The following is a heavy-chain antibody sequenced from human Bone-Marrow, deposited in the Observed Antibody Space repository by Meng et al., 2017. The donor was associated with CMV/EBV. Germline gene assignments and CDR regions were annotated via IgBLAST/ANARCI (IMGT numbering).Heavy chain of an antibody. D-gene: IGHD3-3*01. Sequence: ASVKVSCKASGGTFSSYAISWVRQAPGQGLEWMGWISAYNGNTNYAQKLQGRVTMTTDTSTSTAYMELRSLRSDDTAVYYCARDGTIFGVVIDDAFDIWGQGTMVTVAS. CDR1: GGTFSSYA. V-gene: IGHV1-18*01. CDR3: ARDGTIFGVVIDDAFDI. CDR2: ISAYNGNT. J-gene: IGHJ3*02.